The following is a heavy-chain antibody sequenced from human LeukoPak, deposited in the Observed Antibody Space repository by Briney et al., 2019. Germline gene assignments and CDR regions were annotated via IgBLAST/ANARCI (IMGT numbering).Heavy chain of an antibody. V-gene: IGHV3-15*01. CDR2: IKSKPDGGAT. D-gene: IGHD2-15*01. CDR1: AFTFSKTW. J-gene: IGHJ5*02. CDR3: ARDIPRDIVVVVAANGDNWFDP. Sequence: GGSLRLSCAASAFTFSKTWMSWVRQAPGKGLEWVGRIKSKPDGGATDYAAPVRGRFTISRDDSKNTLYLQMNSLRAEDTAVYYCARDIPRDIVVVVAANGDNWFDPWGQGTLVTVSS.